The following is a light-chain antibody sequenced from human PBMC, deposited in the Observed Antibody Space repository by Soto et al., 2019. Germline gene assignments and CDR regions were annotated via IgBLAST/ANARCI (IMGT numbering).Light chain of an antibody. CDR3: HQYNNWPPWT. Sequence: IVMTQSTATLSVSPCEIATLSCSSSQSFSSNLAWYQQKPGQAPRLLIYGASTRATGIPARFSGSGSGTEFTLTIDSLQSEDFAVYYCHQYNNWPPWTFGQGTKVDIK. J-gene: IGKJ1*01. CDR1: QSFSSN. CDR2: GAS. V-gene: IGKV3-15*01.